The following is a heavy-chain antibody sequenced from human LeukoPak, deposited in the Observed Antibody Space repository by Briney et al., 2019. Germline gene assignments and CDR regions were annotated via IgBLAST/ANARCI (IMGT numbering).Heavy chain of an antibody. Sequence: GESLKISCKGSGFIFTMHWIGWVRQMPGKGLEWMGVIYPDDSETRYSPSFQGRVTISAAKSISTAYLQWSSLQASDTAMYYCARNYDFTEPDGFDLWGQGTMVTVSS. D-gene: IGHD3/OR15-3a*01. J-gene: IGHJ3*01. CDR3: ARNYDFTEPDGFDL. V-gene: IGHV5-51*01. CDR1: GFIFTMHW. CDR2: IYPDDSET.